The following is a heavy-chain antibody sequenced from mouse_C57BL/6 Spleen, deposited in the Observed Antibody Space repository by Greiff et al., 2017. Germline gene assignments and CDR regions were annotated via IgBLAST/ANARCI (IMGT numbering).Heavy chain of an antibody. CDR2: ISRCSSTI. Sequence: EVKLVESGGGLVKPGGSLKLSCAASGFTFSDYGMHWVRQAPEKGLEWVAYISRCSSTIYYADTVKGRFTISRDNARNTLCLQLTSLRSEDTAMYCCARGAMDVWGKGTSVTVSS. V-gene: IGHV5-17*01. CDR1: GFTFSDYG. J-gene: IGHJ4*01. CDR3: ARGAMDV.